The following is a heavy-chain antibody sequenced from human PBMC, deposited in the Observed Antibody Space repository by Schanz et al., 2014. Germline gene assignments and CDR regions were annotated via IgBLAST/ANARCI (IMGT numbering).Heavy chain of an antibody. CDR1: GYNITSND. D-gene: IGHD3-10*01. J-gene: IGHJ4*02. CDR3: TSEAHNHDGLRSYSNV. V-gene: IGHV1-8*01. Sequence: QVQLVQSGAEVKKPGASVKVSCKASGYNITSNDVTWVRQATGQGLEWMGWMNPNSGNTGYAQKFQGRVTMTRNTSISTAYMELSSLRSEDTAVYFCTSEAHNHDGLRSYSNVWGQGTLVTVTS. CDR2: MNPNSGNT.